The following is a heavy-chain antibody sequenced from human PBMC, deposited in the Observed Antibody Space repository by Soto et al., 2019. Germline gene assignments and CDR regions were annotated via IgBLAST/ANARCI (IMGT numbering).Heavy chain of an antibody. V-gene: IGHV3-15*01. CDR3: TTDLYYDPSRDTFDY. CDR2: IKSKTDGGTT. D-gene: IGHD3-22*01. J-gene: IGHJ4*02. CDR1: GFTFSNAW. Sequence: WGSLRLSCAASGFTFSNAWMSCVRQARWKGLEWVGRIKSKTDGGTTDYAAPVKGRFTISRDDSKNTLYLQMNSLKNEDTAVYYCTTDLYYDPSRDTFDYWGQGTLVTVSS.